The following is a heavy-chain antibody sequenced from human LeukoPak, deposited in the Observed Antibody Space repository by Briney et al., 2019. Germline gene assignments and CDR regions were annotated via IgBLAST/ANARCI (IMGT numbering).Heavy chain of an antibody. CDR3: ARSSISSYYED. D-gene: IGHD1-26*01. CDR1: GFTVSSSY. CDR2: LYSGGSI. V-gene: IGHV3-66*01. Sequence: GGSLSLSCAGSGFTVSSSYMSWVRQAPGGGLEWASILYSGGSIFYAASVKGRFTFSRDISKKMLHLQMNSPRADDTDVYYCARSSISSYYEDWGQGTLVTVSS. J-gene: IGHJ4*02.